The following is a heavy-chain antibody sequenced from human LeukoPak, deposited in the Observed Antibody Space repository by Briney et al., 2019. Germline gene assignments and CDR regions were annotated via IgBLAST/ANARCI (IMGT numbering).Heavy chain of an antibody. CDR2: ISGSGGST. J-gene: IGHJ4*02. CDR3: ARDSTYYYDSGSSGPHYFDN. D-gene: IGHD3-10*01. CDR1: GFTFSSYA. V-gene: IGHV3-23*01. Sequence: GGSLRLSCAASGFTFSSYAMSWVRQAPGKGLEWVSAISGSGGSTYYADSVKGRFTISRDNSKNTLYLQMNSLRAEDTAVYYCARDSTYYYDSGSSGPHYFDNWGQGTLVTVSS.